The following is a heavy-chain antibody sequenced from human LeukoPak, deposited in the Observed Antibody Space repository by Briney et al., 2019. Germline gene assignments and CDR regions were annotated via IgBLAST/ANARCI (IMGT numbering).Heavy chain of an antibody. CDR3: ARHSDVIGAI. Sequence: GESLKISCEASGYTFTHQWIGWVRQMAGRGLEWVGIIYPRDSDTRYSPSFQGHVTISADTSINTAYLERSSLEASDTAMYYCARHSDVIGAIWGQGTLVTVSS. V-gene: IGHV5-51*01. CDR2: IYPRDSDT. J-gene: IGHJ4*02. CDR1: GYTFTHQW. D-gene: IGHD3-10*01.